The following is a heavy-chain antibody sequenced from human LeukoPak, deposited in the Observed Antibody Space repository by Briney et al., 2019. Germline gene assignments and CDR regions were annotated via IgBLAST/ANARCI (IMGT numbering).Heavy chain of an antibody. J-gene: IGHJ5*02. CDR1: GGSISSSSYS. V-gene: IGHV4-39*01. Sequence: PSETLSLTCTVSGGSISSSSYSWGWIRQPPGKGLEWIGSIYYSGSTYYNPSLKSRVTISVDTSKNQFSLKLSSVTAADTAVYYCARHLPTIFGVVPREFDPWGQGTLVTVSS. CDR2: IYYSGST. CDR3: ARHLPTIFGVVPREFDP. D-gene: IGHD3-3*01.